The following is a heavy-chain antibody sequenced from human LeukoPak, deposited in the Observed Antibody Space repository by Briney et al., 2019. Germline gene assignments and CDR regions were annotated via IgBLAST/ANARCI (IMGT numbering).Heavy chain of an antibody. CDR3: ARDLPYSSSWESIDY. V-gene: IGHV1-18*01. D-gene: IGHD6-13*01. CDR1: GYTFTSYG. J-gene: IGHJ4*02. CDR2: ISTYNGNT. Sequence: GASVKVSCKASGYTFTSYGISWVRQAPGQGLEWMGWISTYNGNTNYAQKLHGRVTMTTDTSTSTAYMDLRSLRSDDTAVYYCARDLPYSSSWESIDYWGQGTLVTVSS.